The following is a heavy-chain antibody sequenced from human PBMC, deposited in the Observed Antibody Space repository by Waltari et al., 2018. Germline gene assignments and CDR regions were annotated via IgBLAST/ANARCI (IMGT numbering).Heavy chain of an antibody. Sequence: VQPGGSLRLSCAASGFTVSSNYMSWVRQAPGKGLEWVAVIWYDGSNKYYADSVKGRFTISRDNSKNTLYLQMNSLRAEDTAVYYCARDSEPIAGGGSSWYRGWYYYYGMDVWGQGTTVTVSS. J-gene: IGHJ6*02. CDR2: IWYDGSNK. D-gene: IGHD6-13*01. CDR3: ARDSEPIAGGGSSWYRGWYYYYGMDV. CDR1: GFTVSSNY. V-gene: IGHV3-33*08.